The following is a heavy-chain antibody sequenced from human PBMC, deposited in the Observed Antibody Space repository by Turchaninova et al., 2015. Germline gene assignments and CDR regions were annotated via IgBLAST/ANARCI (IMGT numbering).Heavy chain of an antibody. J-gene: IGHJ4*02. V-gene: IGHV3-21*01. D-gene: IGHD5-12*01. CDR3: ANATVATMGDYDY. Sequence: GXSLRXSCAASGFTFHSYRMNWVRQAPGKRLEWVSSITASSTYIYYADAGKGRFTISRDSAKNSLYLQMNSVIAEDTAVYYCANATVATMGDYDYWGQGTLGTVSS. CDR1: GFTFHSYR. CDR2: ITASSTYI.